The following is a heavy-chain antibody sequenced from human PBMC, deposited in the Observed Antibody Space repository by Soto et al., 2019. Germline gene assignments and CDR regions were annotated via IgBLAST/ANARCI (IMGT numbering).Heavy chain of an antibody. J-gene: IGHJ4*02. V-gene: IGHV3-30*03. Sequence: ESGGGVVQPGRSLRLSCAASGFAFSSYGMHWVRQAPGKGLEWVAVISYDGSIIYYADSVKGRFTISRDNSKNTLYLQMNSLRAEDTAVYYCARPGRDLWSGRYYFDFWGQGTLVTVSS. CDR2: ISYDGSII. D-gene: IGHD3-3*01. CDR3: ARPGRDLWSGRYYFDF. CDR1: GFAFSSYG.